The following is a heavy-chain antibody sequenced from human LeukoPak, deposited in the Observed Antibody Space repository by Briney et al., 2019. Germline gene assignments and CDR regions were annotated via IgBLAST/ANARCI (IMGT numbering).Heavy chain of an antibody. CDR2: INTNTGNP. CDR1: GYTFTSYA. V-gene: IGHV7-4-1*02. D-gene: IGHD1-1*01. Sequence: ASVKVSCKASGYTFTSYAMNWVRQAPGQGLEWMGWINTNTGNPTYAQGFTGRFVFSLDTSVSTAYLQISSLKAEDTAVYYCARDGSGYNWNLVSSPTYYYYYMDVWGKGTTVTVSS. CDR3: ARDGSGYNWNLVSSPTYYYYYMDV. J-gene: IGHJ6*03.